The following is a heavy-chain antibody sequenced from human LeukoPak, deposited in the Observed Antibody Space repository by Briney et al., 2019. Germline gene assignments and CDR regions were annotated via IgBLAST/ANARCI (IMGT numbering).Heavy chain of an antibody. V-gene: IGHV3-23*01. CDR3: AKDQAAGFHLDY. Sequence: PGGSLRLSCAASGFTFSSYAMSWVRQAPGKGLEWVSAISGSGGSTYYAGSVKGRFTISRDNSKNTLYLQMNSLRAEDTAVYYCAKDQAAGFHLDYWGQGTLVTVSS. CDR1: GFTFSSYA. D-gene: IGHD6-13*01. CDR2: ISGSGGST. J-gene: IGHJ4*02.